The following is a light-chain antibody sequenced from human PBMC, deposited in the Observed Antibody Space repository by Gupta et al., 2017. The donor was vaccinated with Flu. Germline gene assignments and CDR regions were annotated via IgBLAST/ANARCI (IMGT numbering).Light chain of an antibody. CDR1: QSISSH. V-gene: IGKV1-39*01. Sequence: DIQMTQSPSSLSASVGDRVTISCRASQSISSHLNWYQQKPGKAPKLLISATSTLQSGVPSRFSGSGTGTDFTLSISRLQPEDFATYYCQQTNSTPWTFGQGTKVEIK. CDR3: QQTNSTPWT. CDR2: ATS. J-gene: IGKJ1*01.